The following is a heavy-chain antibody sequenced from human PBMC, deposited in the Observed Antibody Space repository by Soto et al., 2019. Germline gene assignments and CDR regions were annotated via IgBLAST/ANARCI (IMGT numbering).Heavy chain of an antibody. D-gene: IGHD6-19*01. CDR3: ARQGVAGTVNWFDP. Sequence: SETLSLTCTVSGGSISSSSYYWGWIRQPPGKGLEWIGSIYYSGSTYYNPSLKSRVTISVDTSKNQFSLKLSSVTAADTAVYYCARQGVAGTVNWFDPWGQGTLVTVSS. J-gene: IGHJ5*02. V-gene: IGHV4-39*01. CDR2: IYYSGST. CDR1: GGSISSSSYY.